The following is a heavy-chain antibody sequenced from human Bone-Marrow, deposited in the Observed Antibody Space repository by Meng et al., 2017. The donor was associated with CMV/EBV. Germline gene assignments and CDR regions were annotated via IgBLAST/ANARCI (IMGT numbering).Heavy chain of an antibody. CDR2: IYYSGTT. Sequence: SETLSLTCSVSSDSLNTYYWSWIRQPPGKGLEWIGYIYYSGTTSYKSSLKSRATIFIDTSKNQFSLQLTSVTAADTAVYYCARYGKAFDVWGQRTVVTVSS. CDR1: SDSLNTYY. CDR3: ARYGKAFDV. V-gene: IGHV4-59*01. D-gene: IGHD1-1*01. J-gene: IGHJ3*01.